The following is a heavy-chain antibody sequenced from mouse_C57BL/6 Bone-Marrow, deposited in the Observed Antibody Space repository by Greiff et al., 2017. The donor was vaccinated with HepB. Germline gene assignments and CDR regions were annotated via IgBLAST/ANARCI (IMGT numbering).Heavy chain of an antibody. CDR3: ARRDGYSLWFAY. J-gene: IGHJ3*01. Sequence: QVQLQQPGAELVKPGASVKMSCKASGYTFTSYWITWVKQRPGQGLEWIGDIYPGSGSTNYNEKFKSKATLTVDTSSSTAYMQLSSLTSEDSAVYYGARRDGYSLWFAYWGQGTLVTVSA. CDR2: IYPGSGST. D-gene: IGHD2-3*01. V-gene: IGHV1-55*01. CDR1: GYTFTSYW.